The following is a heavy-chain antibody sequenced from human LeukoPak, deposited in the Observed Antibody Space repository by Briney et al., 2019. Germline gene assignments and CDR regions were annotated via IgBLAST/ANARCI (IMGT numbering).Heavy chain of an antibody. CDR2: ISGSGGST. J-gene: IGHJ4*02. Sequence: GGSLRLSCAASRSTFSSYAMSWVRQAPGKGLEWVSVISGSGGSTYYADSVKGRFTISRDNSKNTLYLQMNSLRAEDTAVYYCAKVARSNPPRLYYFDYWGQGTQVTVSS. CDR1: RSTFSSYA. CDR3: AKVARSNPPRLYYFDY. V-gene: IGHV3-23*01. D-gene: IGHD2-15*01.